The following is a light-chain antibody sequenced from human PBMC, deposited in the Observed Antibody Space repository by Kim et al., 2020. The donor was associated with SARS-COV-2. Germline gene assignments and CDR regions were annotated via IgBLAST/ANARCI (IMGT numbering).Light chain of an antibody. CDR3: QKYNSAPRT. J-gene: IGKJ3*01. CDR2: AAF. V-gene: IGKV1-27*01. Sequence: DIQMTQSPSSLPASVGDRVTITCRASQGISNYLAWYQQKPGKVPKLLIYAAFTLQSGVPSRFSGSGSGTYFTLPISSLQPEDVATHYCQKYNSAPRTFSPGTQVDIK. CDR1: QGISNY.